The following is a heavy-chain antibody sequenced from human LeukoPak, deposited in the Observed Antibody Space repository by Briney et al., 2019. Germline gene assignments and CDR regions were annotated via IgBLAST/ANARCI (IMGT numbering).Heavy chain of an antibody. CDR3: ARGKLGYYYYHMDA. D-gene: IGHD3-3*02. V-gene: IGHV1-69*05. CDR2: IIPIYGTP. CDR1: GYTFTSYA. J-gene: IGHJ6*03. Sequence: SVKVSCKASGYTFTSYAMNWVRQAPGQGLEWMGGIIPIYGTPHSAQKFQGRVTITTDESTSTAFMDLSSLRSEDTAVYYCARGKLGYYYYHMDAWGKGTTVTVSS.